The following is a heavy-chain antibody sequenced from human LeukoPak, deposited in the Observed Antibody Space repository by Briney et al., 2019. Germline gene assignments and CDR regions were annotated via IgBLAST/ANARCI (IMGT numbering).Heavy chain of an antibody. D-gene: IGHD4-17*01. J-gene: IGHJ4*02. CDR3: ARNDYDDLYRFDY. Sequence: PSQTLSLTCTVSGGSISRGDYYWSWIRQNPGKGLEWIGYIYHSGSSYYNPSLKGRVTMSVDTSKNQFSLNLRSVTVADTAVYYCARNDYDDLYRFDYWGQGTLVTVSS. CDR1: GGSISRGDYY. V-gene: IGHV4-31*03. CDR2: IYHSGSS.